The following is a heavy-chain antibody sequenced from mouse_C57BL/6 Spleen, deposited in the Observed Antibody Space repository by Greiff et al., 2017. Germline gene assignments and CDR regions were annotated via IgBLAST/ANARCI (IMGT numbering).Heavy chain of an antibody. CDR2: IYPRSGNT. CDR1: GYTFTSYG. D-gene: IGHD1-1*01. Sequence: QVQLQQSGAELARPGASVKLSCKASGYTFTSYGISWVKQRTGQGLEWIGEIYPRSGNTYYNEKFKGKATLTADKSSSTAYMELRSLTPEDSAAYFCARRGVVAPYAMDYWGQGTSVTVSS. V-gene: IGHV1-81*01. J-gene: IGHJ4*01. CDR3: ARRGVVAPYAMDY.